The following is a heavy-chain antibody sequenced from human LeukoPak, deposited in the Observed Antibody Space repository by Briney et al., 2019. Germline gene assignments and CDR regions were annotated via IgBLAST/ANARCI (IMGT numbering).Heavy chain of an antibody. CDR2: IYTSGST. V-gene: IGHV4-61*02. CDR3: ARVRSESITIFGVVADYYFDY. CDR1: GGSISSGSYY. Sequence: SETLSLTCTVSGGSISSGSYYWSWIRQPAGKGLEWIGRIYTSGSTNYNPSLKSRVTISVDTSKNQFSLKLSSVTAADTAVYYCARVRSESITIFGVVADYYFDYWGQGTLVTVSS. D-gene: IGHD3-3*01. J-gene: IGHJ4*02.